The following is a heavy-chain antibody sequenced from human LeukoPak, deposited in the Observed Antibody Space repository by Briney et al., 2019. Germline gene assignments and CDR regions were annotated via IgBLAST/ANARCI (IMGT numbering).Heavy chain of an antibody. D-gene: IGHD6-6*01. CDR1: GGTFSSYA. J-gene: IGHJ4*02. CDR3: ARGEYSSSLYYFDY. Sequence: ASVKVSCKASGGTFSSYAISWVRQAPGQGLEWMGIINPSGGSTSYAQKFQGRVTITRNTSISTAYMELSSLRSEDTAVYYCARGEYSSSLYYFDYWGQGTLVTVSS. CDR2: INPSGGST. V-gene: IGHV1-8*03.